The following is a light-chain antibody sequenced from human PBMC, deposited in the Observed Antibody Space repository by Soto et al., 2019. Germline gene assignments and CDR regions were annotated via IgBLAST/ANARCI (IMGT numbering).Light chain of an antibody. CDR2: VGTGGIVG. V-gene: IGLV9-49*01. CDR3: GADHGSGSNFAVV. Sequence: QPVLTQPPSASASLGASVTLTCTLTSGYSNYKVDGYQQRPGTGPRFVMRVGTGGIVGSKGDGIPDRFSVLGSGLNRYLTIKNIQEDDGSDYHGGADHGSGSNFAVVFGGGTKGTVL. CDR1: SGYSNYK. J-gene: IGLJ2*01.